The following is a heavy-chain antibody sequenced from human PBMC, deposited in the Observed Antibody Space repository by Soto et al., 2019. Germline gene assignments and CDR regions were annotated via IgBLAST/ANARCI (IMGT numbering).Heavy chain of an antibody. CDR3: ARTYYDILTGPNDAFDI. Sequence: ASVKVSCKASGYTFTSYAMHWVRQAPGQRFEWMGWINAGNGNTKYSQKFQGRVTITRDTSASTAYMELSSLRSEDTAVYYCARTYYDILTGPNDAFDIWGQGTMVTVSS. CDR2: INAGNGNT. CDR1: GYTFTSYA. D-gene: IGHD3-9*01. V-gene: IGHV1-3*01. J-gene: IGHJ3*02.